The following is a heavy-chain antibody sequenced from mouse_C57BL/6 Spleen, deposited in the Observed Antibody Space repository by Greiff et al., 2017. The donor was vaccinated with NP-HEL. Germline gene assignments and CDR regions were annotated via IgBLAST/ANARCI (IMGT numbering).Heavy chain of an antibody. Sequence: EVKLMESGGGLVKPGGSLKLSCAASGFTFSDYGMHWVRQAPEKGLEWVAEIRNKANNHATYYAESVKGRFTISRDDSKSSVYLQMNSLRAEDTGIYYCTRSNYDYAMDYWGQGTSVTVSS. CDR2: IRNKANNHAT. CDR3: TRSNYDYAMDY. V-gene: IGHV6-6*01. J-gene: IGHJ4*01. D-gene: IGHD2-5*01. CDR1: GFTFSDYG.